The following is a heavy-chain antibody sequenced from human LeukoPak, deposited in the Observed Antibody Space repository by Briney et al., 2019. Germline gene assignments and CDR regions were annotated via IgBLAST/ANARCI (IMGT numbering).Heavy chain of an antibody. D-gene: IGHD2-8*01. CDR3: AREWSAFDT. J-gene: IGHJ3*02. V-gene: IGHV4-4*08. CDR1: GVFTSPYK. Sequence: SETLSLTCTVSGVFTSPYKWICLRQPPGKGLEWIGFVYNSGTTSYNPSLKNRVTISVDTSKSQFSLKLTSVTAADTAVYYCAREWSAFDTWGQGTMVTVSS. CDR2: VYNSGTT.